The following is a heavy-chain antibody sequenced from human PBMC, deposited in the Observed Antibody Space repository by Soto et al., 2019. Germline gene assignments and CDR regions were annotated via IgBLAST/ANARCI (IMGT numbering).Heavy chain of an antibody. CDR1: GGSISSGGYY. Sequence: SETLSLTCTVSGGSISSGGYYWSWIRQHPGKGLEWIGYIYYSGSTYYNPSLKSRVTISVDTSKNQFSLKLSSVTAADTAVYYCARVLENKNNWNYYFDYWGQGTLVTVSS. V-gene: IGHV4-31*03. CDR3: ARVLENKNNWNYYFDY. J-gene: IGHJ4*02. D-gene: IGHD1-7*01. CDR2: IYYSGST.